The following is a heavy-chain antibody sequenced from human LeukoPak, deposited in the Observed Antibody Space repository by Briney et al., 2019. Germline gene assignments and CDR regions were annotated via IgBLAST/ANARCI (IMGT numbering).Heavy chain of an antibody. J-gene: IGHJ4*02. CDR1: GFTFSSYA. V-gene: IGHV3-23*01. CDR3: AKDGQLWLPGYYCDY. CDR2: ISGSGGST. D-gene: IGHD5-18*01. Sequence: GGSLRLSCAASGFTFSSYAMSWVRQAPGKGLEWVSAISGSGGSTYYADSVKGRFTIPRDNSKNTLYLQMNSLRAEDTAVYYCAKDGQLWLPGYYCDYWGQGTLVTVSS.